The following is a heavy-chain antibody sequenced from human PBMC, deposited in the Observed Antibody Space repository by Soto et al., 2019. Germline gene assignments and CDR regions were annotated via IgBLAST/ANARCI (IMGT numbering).Heavy chain of an antibody. CDR1: GDSVSSSSVA. CDR2: TYYRSRWYS. Sequence: SQTLSLPCVISGDSVSSSSVAWNLVMQSPSRGLEWLGRTYYRSRWYSDFAVSVRGRIVINADTSKNQFSLQLNSVTPEDTAVYFCARSEEDSDYYYYGLDVWGQGTTVTVSS. CDR3: ARSEEDSDYYYYGLDV. V-gene: IGHV6-1*01. D-gene: IGHD2-15*01. J-gene: IGHJ6*02.